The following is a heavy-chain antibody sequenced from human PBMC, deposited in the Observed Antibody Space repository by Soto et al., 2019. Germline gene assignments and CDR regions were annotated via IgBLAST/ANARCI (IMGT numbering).Heavy chain of an antibody. CDR3: ARDLGPTHYYDTVGPLNPFDL. CDR1: GYSFSTYA. D-gene: IGHD3-22*01. V-gene: IGHV1-18*01. Sequence: QLQLMQSGGEAKNPGASVKVSCEASGYSFSTYAISWLRQAPGQGLEWMGLITPNNGYTNYAQKFQDRLTIAADESTATAYMDLTSLKSDDTAVYFCARDLGPTHYYDTVGPLNPFDLWGQGTTVTVSS. J-gene: IGHJ3*01. CDR2: ITPNNGYT.